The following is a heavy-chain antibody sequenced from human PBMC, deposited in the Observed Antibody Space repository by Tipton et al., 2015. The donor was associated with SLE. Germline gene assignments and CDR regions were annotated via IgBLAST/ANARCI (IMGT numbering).Heavy chain of an antibody. CDR1: GGSISGGSYY. CDR2: IYATGIT. J-gene: IGHJ4*02. V-gene: IGHV4-61*09. CDR3: ARDAYCSGGSCYGFDS. Sequence: TLSLTCTVSGGSISGGSYYWSWIRQPAGKGLEWIGHIYATGITNYNPSLKSRVTMSLDASKNQFSLTVSSVTAADTAVYHCARDAYCSGGSCYGFDSWGPGALVAVSS. D-gene: IGHD2-15*01.